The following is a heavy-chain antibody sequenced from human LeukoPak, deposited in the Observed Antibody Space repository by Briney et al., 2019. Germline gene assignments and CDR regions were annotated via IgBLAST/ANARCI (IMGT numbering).Heavy chain of an antibody. CDR1: GGTFSSYG. V-gene: IGHV1-69*06. D-gene: IGHD5-12*01. Sequence: SVKVSCKASGGTFSSYGISWVRQAPGQGLEWMGGIIPIFGTANYAQKFQGRVTITADKSTSTAYMELSSLRSEDTAVYYCARDQAQRYSGYDFTCDYWGQGTLVTVSS. CDR3: ARDQAQRYSGYDFTCDY. CDR2: IIPIFGTA. J-gene: IGHJ4*02.